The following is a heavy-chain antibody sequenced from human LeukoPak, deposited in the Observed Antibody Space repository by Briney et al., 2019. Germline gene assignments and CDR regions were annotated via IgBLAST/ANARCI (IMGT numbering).Heavy chain of an antibody. V-gene: IGHV3-7*01. J-gene: IGHJ4*02. CDR2: IKQDGSER. CDR3: ARYGGSYYFDN. Sequence: GGSLRLSCAASGFTFSNYWMSWVRQAPGKGLEWVANIKQDGSERYYVDSVKGRFTISRDNAKNSLYLQMNSLRAEDTAVYYCARYGGSYYFDNWGQGVLVTVSS. CDR1: GFTFSNYW. D-gene: IGHD1-26*01.